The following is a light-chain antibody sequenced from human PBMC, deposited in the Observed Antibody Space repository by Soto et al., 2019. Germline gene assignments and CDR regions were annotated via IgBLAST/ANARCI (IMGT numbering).Light chain of an antibody. Sequence: DIQMTQSPSTLSASVGDRVTITCRASQSISSWLAWYQQKPGKAPKLLIYKASSVESGVPSRFSGSGSGTEFTLTISSLQPDDFGTYYCQQYNSYLWTFGQGTKVEIK. CDR3: QQYNSYLWT. J-gene: IGKJ1*01. V-gene: IGKV1-5*03. CDR2: KAS. CDR1: QSISSW.